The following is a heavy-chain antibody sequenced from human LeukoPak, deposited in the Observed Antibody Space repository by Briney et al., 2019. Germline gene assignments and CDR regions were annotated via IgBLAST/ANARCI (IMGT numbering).Heavy chain of an antibody. D-gene: IGHD3-22*01. CDR3: ARDPPRRPTKDSIGDGY. CDR1: GFTFSSYA. CDR2: ISGSGGST. J-gene: IGHJ4*02. V-gene: IGHV3-23*01. Sequence: GGSLRLFCAASGFTFSSYAMSWVRQAPGKGLEWVSAISGSGGSTYYADSVKGRFTISRDNSKNTLYLQMNSLRAEDTAVYYCARDPPRRPTKDSIGDGYWGQGTLVTVSS.